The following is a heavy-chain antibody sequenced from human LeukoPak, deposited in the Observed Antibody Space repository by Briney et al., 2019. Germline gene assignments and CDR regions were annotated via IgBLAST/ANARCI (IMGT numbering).Heavy chain of an antibody. V-gene: IGHV1-8*01. J-gene: IGHJ1*01. CDR3: AEGPPPSCSGDSCSSFLYFHH. Sequence: GSSVKVSCKASVYTFTSYDINWVRQATGQGLEWMGWMNPNSGNTGYPQKFQGRVTMTRGTSIGTAYLELTTLRSDDTAVYYCAEGPPPSCSGDSCSSFLYFHHWGQGTLVTVSS. CDR1: VYTFTSYD. CDR2: MNPNSGNT. D-gene: IGHD2-15*01.